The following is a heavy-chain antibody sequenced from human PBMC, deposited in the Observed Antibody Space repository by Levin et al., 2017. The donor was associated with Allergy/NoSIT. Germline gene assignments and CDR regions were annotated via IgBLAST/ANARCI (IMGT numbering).Heavy chain of an antibody. V-gene: IGHV5-51*01. CDR3: ATTSSSWYPAYYGMDV. D-gene: IGHD6-13*01. CDR1: GYSFTSYW. CDR2: IYPGDSDT. Sequence: KVSCKGSGYSFTSYWIGWVRQMPGKGLEWMGFIYPGDSDTRYSPSFQGQVTISADKSIDTAYLHWSSLKASDTAMYYCATTSSSWYPAYYGMDVWGQGTTVTVSS. J-gene: IGHJ6*02.